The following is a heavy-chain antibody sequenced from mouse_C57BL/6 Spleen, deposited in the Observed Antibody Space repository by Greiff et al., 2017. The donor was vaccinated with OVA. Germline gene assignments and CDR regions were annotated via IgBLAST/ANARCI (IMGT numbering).Heavy chain of an antibody. CDR1: GYTFTDYY. V-gene: IGHV1-76*01. CDR2: IYPGSGNT. D-gene: IGHD1-1*01. Sequence: VQLQQSGAELVRPGASVKLSCKASGYTFTDYYINWVKQRPGQGLEWIARIYPGSGNTYYNEKFKGKATLTAEKSSSTAYMQLSSLTSEDSAVYFCARDTTVVATPMDYWGQGTSVTVSS. J-gene: IGHJ4*01. CDR3: ARDTTVVATPMDY.